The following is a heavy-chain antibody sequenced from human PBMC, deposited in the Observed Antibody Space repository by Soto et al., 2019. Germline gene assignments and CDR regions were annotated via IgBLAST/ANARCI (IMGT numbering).Heavy chain of an antibody. CDR1: GYTFTSYG. J-gene: IGHJ5*02. D-gene: IGHD3-22*01. CDR2: ISVDDGDT. CDR3: ARDRVTMTNFNWFDP. V-gene: IGHV1-18*04. Sequence: ASVKVSCKASGYTFTSYGISWVRQAPGQGLEWMGWISVDDGDTNYAQNFQGRVTITADESTSTAYMELSSLRSEDTAVYYCARDRVTMTNFNWFDPWGQGALVTVSS.